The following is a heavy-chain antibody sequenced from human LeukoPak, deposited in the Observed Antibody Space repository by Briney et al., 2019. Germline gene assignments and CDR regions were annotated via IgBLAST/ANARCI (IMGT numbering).Heavy chain of an antibody. CDR1: GFTFSSYA. J-gene: IGHJ3*02. CDR2: ISGSGGST. Sequence: GGSLRLSCAGSGFTFSSYAMSWVRQAPGKGLEWVSAISGSGGSTYYADSVKGRFTISRDNSKNTLYLQMNSLRAEDTAVYYCAKDSWYCSSTSCYSLNAFDIWGQGTMVTVSS. CDR3: AKDSWYCSSTSCYSLNAFDI. V-gene: IGHV3-23*01. D-gene: IGHD2-2*02.